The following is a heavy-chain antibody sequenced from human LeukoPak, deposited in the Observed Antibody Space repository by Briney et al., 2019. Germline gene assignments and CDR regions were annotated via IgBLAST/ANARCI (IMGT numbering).Heavy chain of an antibody. CDR2: IGIDSGNT. CDR1: GFTFSGYS. CDR3: ARDYKYAFDN. Sequence: GGSLRLSCAATGFTFSGYSMNWVRQAPGKGLEWISYIGIDSGNTNYADSVKGRFTISGDKAKNSLYLQMNSLRVEDTAVYYCARDYKYAFDNWGQGTLVTVSS. D-gene: IGHD5-24*01. J-gene: IGHJ4*02. V-gene: IGHV3-48*01.